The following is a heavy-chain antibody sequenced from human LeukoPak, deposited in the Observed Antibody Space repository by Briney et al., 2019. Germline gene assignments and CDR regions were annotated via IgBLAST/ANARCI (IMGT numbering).Heavy chain of an antibody. V-gene: IGHV5-51*01. CDR2: IYPGDSDT. Sequence: GESLQISCKGSGYSFTSYWIGWVRQKPGKGLEWMGIIYPGDSDTRYSPSFQGQVTISADKSISTAYLQWSSLKASDTAMYYCARLNKPYGSGSYPDYWGQGTLVTVSS. CDR1: GYSFTSYW. J-gene: IGHJ4*02. D-gene: IGHD3-10*01. CDR3: ARLNKPYGSGSYPDY.